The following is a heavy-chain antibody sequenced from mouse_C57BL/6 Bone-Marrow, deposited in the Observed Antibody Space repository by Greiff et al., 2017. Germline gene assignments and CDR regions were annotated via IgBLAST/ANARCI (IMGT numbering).Heavy chain of an antibody. D-gene: IGHD4-1*01. Sequence: EVHLVESGGGLVKPGGSLKLSCAASGFTFSRYAMSWVRQTPVKRLEWVATISDGGSYTYYPDNVKGRFTISRDNAKNNLYLQMSHLKSEDTAMYYCARDLGLYAMDYWGQGTSVTVSS. V-gene: IGHV5-4*01. CDR3: ARDLGLYAMDY. CDR1: GFTFSRYA. CDR2: ISDGGSYT. J-gene: IGHJ4*01.